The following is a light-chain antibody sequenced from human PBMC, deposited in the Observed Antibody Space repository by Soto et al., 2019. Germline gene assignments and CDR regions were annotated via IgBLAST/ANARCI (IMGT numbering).Light chain of an antibody. CDR1: QTIGTY. J-gene: IGKJ3*01. CDR2: STS. V-gene: IGKV1-39*01. Sequence: DIQMTQSPSSLSASVGDRVTITCRASQTIGTYLNWVQQKPGKPPKLLLYSTSNLQRGVPSRFSGSGSGTDFTLTITSLQPEDSATYYCLESYSVPFFSFGPGTQVDIK. CDR3: LESYSVPFFS.